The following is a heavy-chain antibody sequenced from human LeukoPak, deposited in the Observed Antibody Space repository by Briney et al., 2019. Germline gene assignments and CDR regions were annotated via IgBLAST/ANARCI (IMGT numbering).Heavy chain of an antibody. CDR2: IYYSGST. D-gene: IGHD2-2*02. V-gene: IGHV4-31*03. CDR3: ARVECSTSCYMGYWFDP. CDR1: GGSISSGGYY. Sequence: SETLSLTCTVSGGSISSGGYYWSWIRQHPGKGLEWIGYIYYSGSTYYNPSLKSRVTISVDTSKNQFPLKLSSVTAADTAVYYCARVECSTSCYMGYWFDPWGQGTLVTVSS. J-gene: IGHJ5*02.